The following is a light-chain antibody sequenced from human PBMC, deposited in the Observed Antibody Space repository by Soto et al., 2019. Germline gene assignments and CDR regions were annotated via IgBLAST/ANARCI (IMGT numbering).Light chain of an antibody. V-gene: IGKV3-11*01. CDR2: DAS. CDR3: QQRLSWPIT. CDR1: QSVGSY. Sequence: EIVLTQSPATLSLSPGERATLSCGASQSVGSYLAWYQQKPGQAPRLLIHDASNRATGIPARFSGSGSGTDFTLTISSLEPEDFAVYYCQQRLSWPITFGQGTRLEIK. J-gene: IGKJ5*01.